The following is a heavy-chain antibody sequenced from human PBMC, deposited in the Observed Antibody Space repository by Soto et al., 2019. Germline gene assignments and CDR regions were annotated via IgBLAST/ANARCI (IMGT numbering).Heavy chain of an antibody. V-gene: IGHV4-59*01. Sequence: ASETLSFTCTVSGGSISSYFYIWVRQPPGKGLEWIGSVYYTGTTDYNPSLKSRVTISVDTSKAQFSLNLRSVTAADTAVYYCARDLAAVPRAFDYWGRGTLVTVSS. D-gene: IGHD6-13*01. CDR3: ARDLAAVPRAFDY. CDR1: GGSISSYF. CDR2: VYYTGTT. J-gene: IGHJ4*02.